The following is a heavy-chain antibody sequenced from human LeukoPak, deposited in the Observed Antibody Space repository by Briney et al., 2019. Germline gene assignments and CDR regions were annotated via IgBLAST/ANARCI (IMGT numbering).Heavy chain of an antibody. D-gene: IGHD6-6*01. CDR2: IRYDGSNK. Sequence: PGGSLRLSCAASGFTFSSYGMHWVRQAPGKGLEWVAFIRYDGSNKYYADSVKGRFTISRDNSKNTLYLQMNSLRAEDTAVYYCAKVGSIAASPAYYYYYYMDVWGKGTTVTVSS. J-gene: IGHJ6*03. CDR1: GFTFSSYG. CDR3: AKVGSIAASPAYYYYYYMDV. V-gene: IGHV3-30*02.